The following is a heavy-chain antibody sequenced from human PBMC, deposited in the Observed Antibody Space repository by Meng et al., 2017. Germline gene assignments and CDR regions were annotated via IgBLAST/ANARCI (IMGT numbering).Heavy chain of an antibody. J-gene: IGHJ4*02. Sequence: QVQLQQWGAGVLKPSESLSLTCAVYGGSFSGYDWGWIRQPPGKGLEWIGEINHSGSTNYNPSLKSRVTISVDTSKNQFSLKLSSVTAADTAVYYCARVGKVVTAPLTYWGQGTLVTVSS. V-gene: IGHV4-34*01. CDR1: GGSFSGYD. CDR3: ARVGKVVTAPLTY. D-gene: IGHD2-21*02. CDR2: INHSGST.